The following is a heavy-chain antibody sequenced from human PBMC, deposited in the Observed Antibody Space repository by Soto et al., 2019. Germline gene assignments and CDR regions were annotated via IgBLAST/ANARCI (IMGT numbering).Heavy chain of an antibody. D-gene: IGHD5-12*01. CDR2: IMPIFRTP. CDR1: GGTFSNSA. Sequence: QVQLEQSGAEVKKPGSSVKVSCKASGGTFSNSAISWVRQAPGQGLEWMGGIMPIFRTPDYAQKLQGRVTIAADESTSSADMEVSGLRSDDTIIYDCARDKDRLQLGGNYYYSLDVWGPGTTGTVSS. J-gene: IGHJ6*02. CDR3: ARDKDRLQLGGNYYYSLDV. V-gene: IGHV1-69*12.